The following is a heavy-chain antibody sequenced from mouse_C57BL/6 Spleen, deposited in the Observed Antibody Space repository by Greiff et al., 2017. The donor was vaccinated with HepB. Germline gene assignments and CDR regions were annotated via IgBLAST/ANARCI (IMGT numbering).Heavy chain of an antibody. Sequence: EVQGVESGGGLVKPGGSLKLSCAASGFTFSSYTMSWVRQTPEKRLEWVATISGGGGNTYYPDSVKGRFTISRDNAKNTLYLQMSSLRSEDTALYYCARAPYWYFDVWGTGTTVTVSS. CDR3: ARAPYWYFDV. CDR1: GFTFSSYT. J-gene: IGHJ1*03. D-gene: IGHD3-1*01. CDR2: ISGGGGNT. V-gene: IGHV5-9*01.